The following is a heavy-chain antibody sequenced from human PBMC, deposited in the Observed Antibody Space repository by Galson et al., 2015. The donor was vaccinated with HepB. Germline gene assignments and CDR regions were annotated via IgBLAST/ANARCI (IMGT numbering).Heavy chain of an antibody. Sequence: SLRLSCAASGFRFNNYAMSWVRRAPGKGLEWVSGMSGSGGSTYYVDSVKGRFTISRDNSKNTPWLQMNSLRVEDTAVYYCAKNPYYASNGYYSFDYWGRGALVTVSS. CDR2: MSGSGGST. CDR3: AKNPYYASNGYYSFDY. D-gene: IGHD3-22*01. V-gene: IGHV3-23*01. CDR1: GFRFNNYA. J-gene: IGHJ4*02.